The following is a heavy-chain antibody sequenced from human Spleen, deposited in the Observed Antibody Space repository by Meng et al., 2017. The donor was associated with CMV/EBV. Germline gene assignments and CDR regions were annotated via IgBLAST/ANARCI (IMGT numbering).Heavy chain of an antibody. CDR1: GGSFSGYY. CDR2: INHSGST. Sequence: SETLSLTCAVYGGSFSGYYWSWIRQPPGKGLEWIGEINHSGSTNYNPSLKSRVSISVDTSKNQFSLRLTSVTAADTAVYYCARGRQSSYDFWSGFDPWGQGTLVTVSS. J-gene: IGHJ5*02. D-gene: IGHD3-3*01. V-gene: IGHV4-34*01. CDR3: ARGRQSSYDFWSGFDP.